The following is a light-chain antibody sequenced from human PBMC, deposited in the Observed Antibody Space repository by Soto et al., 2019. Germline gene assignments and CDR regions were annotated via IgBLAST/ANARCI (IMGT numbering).Light chain of an antibody. CDR1: QSIGGN. J-gene: IGKJ1*01. V-gene: IGKV3-15*01. CDR3: QQYNNRPPWT. CDR2: DVS. Sequence: EIVVTQSPAALSVSPGERATLSCRASQSIGGNLAWYQQKPGQAPRLLIYDVSTRATGIPARFSGRGSGTEFTLTISSLQSEDFAIYYCQQYNNRPPWTIGQGNQVDIX.